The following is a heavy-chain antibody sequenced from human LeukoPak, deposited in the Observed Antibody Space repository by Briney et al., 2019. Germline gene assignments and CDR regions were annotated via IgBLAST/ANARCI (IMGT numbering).Heavy chain of an antibody. CDR3: AREKTASMNYFDY. Sequence: SETLSLTCTVSGGSISRHYWSWIRQLPGKGQEWIGYIYYSGSTNYNPSLKSRVTISVDTSKNQFSLKLSSVTAADTAVYYCAREKTASMNYFDYWGQGTLVTVSS. J-gene: IGHJ4*02. V-gene: IGHV4-59*11. CDR2: IYYSGST. D-gene: IGHD2-21*02. CDR1: GGSISRHY.